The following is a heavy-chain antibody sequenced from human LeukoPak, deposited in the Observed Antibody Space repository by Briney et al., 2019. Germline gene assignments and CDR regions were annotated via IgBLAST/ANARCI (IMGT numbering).Heavy chain of an antibody. V-gene: IGHV3-7*01. CDR3: ARDPVEWELLHDY. CDR1: GFTFSSYW. J-gene: IGHJ4*02. D-gene: IGHD1-26*01. CDR2: MNIDGSEK. Sequence: GGSLRLSCAASGFTFSSYWMGWVRQAPGKRLEWVANMNIDGSEKYYADSAKGRFTISRDNARNSVYLQMNSLRVEDTAVYCCARDPVEWELLHDYWGQGTLVTVSS.